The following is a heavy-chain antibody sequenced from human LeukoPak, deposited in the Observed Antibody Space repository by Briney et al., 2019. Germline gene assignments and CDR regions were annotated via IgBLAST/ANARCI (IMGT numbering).Heavy chain of an antibody. V-gene: IGHV3-30*18. D-gene: IGHD2-21*02. CDR1: GFTFSSYG. CDR3: TKDQCGGDCYYFDY. CDR2: ISYDGSKK. J-gene: IGHJ4*02. Sequence: PGGSLRLSCEGSGFTFSSYGMHWVRQAPGKGLEWVAVISYDGSKKYYADSVKGRFTISRDNSKNTLYLQMNSLRAEGTAVYHCTKDQCGGDCYYFDYWGQGTLVTVSS.